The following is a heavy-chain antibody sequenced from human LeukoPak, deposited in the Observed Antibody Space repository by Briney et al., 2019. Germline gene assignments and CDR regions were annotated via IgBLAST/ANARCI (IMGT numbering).Heavy chain of an antibody. CDR3: ARRRIQLWHFDY. CDR1: GGSFSGYY. D-gene: IGHD5-18*01. V-gene: IGHV4-34*01. Sequence: SETLSLTCAVYGGSFSGYYWSWIRQPPGKGLERIGEINHSGSTNYNPSLKSRVTISVDTSKNQFSLKLSSVTAADTAVYYCARRRIQLWHFDYWGQGTLVTVSS. J-gene: IGHJ4*02. CDR2: INHSGST.